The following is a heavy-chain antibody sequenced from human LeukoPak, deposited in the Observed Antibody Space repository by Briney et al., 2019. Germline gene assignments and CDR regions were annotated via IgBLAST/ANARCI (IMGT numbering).Heavy chain of an antibody. CDR1: GFTFSTYA. CDR3: AKRFPTSPDGDC. Sequence: PGGSLRLSCAASGFTFSTYAMTWVRQAPGKGLEWVSAISDSGGFTYYADSVKGRFTISRDNSKNTLYLQMNSLRAEDTAVYYRAKRFPTSPDGDCWGQGNLVTVSS. V-gene: IGHV3-23*01. J-gene: IGHJ4*02. CDR2: ISDSGGFT. D-gene: IGHD1-14*01.